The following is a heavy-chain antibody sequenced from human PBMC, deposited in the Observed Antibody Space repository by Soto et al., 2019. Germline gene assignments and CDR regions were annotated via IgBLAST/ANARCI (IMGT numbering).Heavy chain of an antibody. CDR3: ARAHATMVRGVPYGYYYMDV. Sequence: GASGKVSCKASGYTFTRYDMHWVRQAPGQGLEWMGIINPSGGSTSYAQKFQGRVTMTRDTSTSTVYMELSSLRSEDTAVYYCARAHATMVRGVPYGYYYMDVWGKGTTVTVSS. CDR1: GYTFTRYD. CDR2: INPSGGST. J-gene: IGHJ6*03. D-gene: IGHD3-10*01. V-gene: IGHV1-46*03.